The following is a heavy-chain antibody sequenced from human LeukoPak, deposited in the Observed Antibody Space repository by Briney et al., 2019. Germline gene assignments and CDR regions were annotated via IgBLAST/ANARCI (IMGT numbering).Heavy chain of an antibody. Sequence: SETLSLTCAVNGGSFSGYYWSWIRQPPGKGLEWIGEINHSGSTNYNPSLKSRVTISVDTSKNQFSLKLSSVTAADTAVYYCARTYSSGPNRDYWGQGTLVTVSS. CDR1: GGSFSGYY. CDR2: INHSGST. CDR3: ARTYSSGPNRDY. D-gene: IGHD6-19*01. V-gene: IGHV4-34*01. J-gene: IGHJ4*02.